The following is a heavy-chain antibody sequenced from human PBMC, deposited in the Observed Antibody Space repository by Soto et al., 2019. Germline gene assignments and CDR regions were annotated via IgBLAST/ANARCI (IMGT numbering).Heavy chain of an antibody. CDR2: IYYSGST. CDR3: ARQVSSAWPPYYYDMDV. D-gene: IGHD6-25*01. J-gene: IGHJ6*02. V-gene: IGHV4-59*08. Sequence: SETLSLTCTFSGCSISSYYWSWIRQPPGKGLEWIGYIYYSGSTNYNPSLKSRVTISVDTSKNQVSLKLSSVTAADTAMYFCARQVSSAWPPYYYDMDVWGQGTTVTVS. CDR1: GCSISSYY.